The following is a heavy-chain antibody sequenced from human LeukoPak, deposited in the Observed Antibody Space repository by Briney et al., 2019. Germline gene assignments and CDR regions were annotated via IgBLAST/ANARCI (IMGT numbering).Heavy chain of an antibody. CDR3: ARGTYHFDY. Sequence: PSETLSLICTVSGGSISSYYWSWIRQPPGKGLEWIGYIYTSGSTNYNPSLKSRVTISVDTSKNQFSLTLSSVPAADTALYYCARGTYHFDYWGQGTLVTVSS. CDR2: IYTSGST. J-gene: IGHJ4*02. D-gene: IGHD2-2*01. V-gene: IGHV4-4*09. CDR1: GGSISSYY.